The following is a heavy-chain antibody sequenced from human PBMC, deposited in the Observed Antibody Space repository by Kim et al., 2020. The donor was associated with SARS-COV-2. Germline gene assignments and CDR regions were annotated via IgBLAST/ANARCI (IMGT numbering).Heavy chain of an antibody. CDR1: GGSISSSSYY. CDR3: ARRPSYGDYRFTFDY. V-gene: IGHV4-39*01. CDR2: IYYSGST. J-gene: IGHJ4*02. D-gene: IGHD4-17*01. Sequence: SETLSLTCTVSGGSISSSSYYWGWIRQPPGKGLEWIGSIYYSGSTYYNPSLKSRVTISVDTSKNQFSLKLSSVTAADTAVYYCARRPSYGDYRFTFDYWGQGTLVTVSS.